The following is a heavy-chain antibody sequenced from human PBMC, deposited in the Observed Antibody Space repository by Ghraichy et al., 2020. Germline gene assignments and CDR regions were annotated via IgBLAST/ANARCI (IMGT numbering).Heavy chain of an antibody. Sequence: SETLSLTCTVSGGSISSFYWSWIRQPAGKGLEWIGRIHTSGSNNYNPSLKSRVTMSVDTPKNQFSLDLSSVTAADTAVYYCARVRGDGKYGYFDLWGRGTLVTVSS. CDR1: GGSISSFY. V-gene: IGHV4-4*07. D-gene: IGHD3-10*01. J-gene: IGHJ2*01. CDR2: IHTSGSN. CDR3: ARVRGDGKYGYFDL.